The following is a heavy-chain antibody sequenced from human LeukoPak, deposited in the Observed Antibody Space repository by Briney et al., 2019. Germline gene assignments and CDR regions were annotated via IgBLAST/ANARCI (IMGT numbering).Heavy chain of an antibody. J-gene: IGHJ4*02. CDR3: AKDLTAYYRSGSYSLFDY. D-gene: IGHD3-10*01. Sequence: GGSLRLSCAASGFTFSSYSMNWVRQAPGKGLEWVSYISSSSSTIYYADCVKGRFTISRDNSKNTLYLQMNSLRAEDRAVYYCAKDLTAYYRSGSYSLFDYWGQGPLVTVSS. V-gene: IGHV3-48*01. CDR1: GFTFSSYS. CDR2: ISSSSSTI.